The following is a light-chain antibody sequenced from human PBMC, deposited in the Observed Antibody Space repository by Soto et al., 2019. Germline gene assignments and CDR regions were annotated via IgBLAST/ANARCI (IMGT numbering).Light chain of an antibody. CDR1: SSNIGTGYD. CDR2: GNS. CDR3: QSYDSNLIVV. J-gene: IGLJ2*01. V-gene: IGLV1-40*01. Sequence: QPVLTQPPSVSGAPGQRVTISCTGSSSNIGTGYDVHWYQQLPGTAPKLLIYGNSNRPSGVPDRFSGSKSGTSASLAITGLQAEDEADYYCQSYDSNLIVVFGGGTKVTVL.